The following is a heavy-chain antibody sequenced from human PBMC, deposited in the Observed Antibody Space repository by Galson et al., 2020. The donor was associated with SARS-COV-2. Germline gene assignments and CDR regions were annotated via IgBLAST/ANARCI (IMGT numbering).Heavy chain of an antibody. J-gene: IGHJ6*02. D-gene: IGHD4-17*01. V-gene: IGHV4-61*01. CDR1: GGSVSSGSYY. CDR2: IYYSGST. CDR3: ARGGGYGDFSPVYYGMDV. Sequence: SETLSLTCTVSGGSVSSGSYYWSWIRQPPGKGLEWIGYIYYSGSTNYNPSLKSRVTISVDTSKNQFSLKLSSVTAADTAVYYCARGGGYGDFSPVYYGMDVWGQGTTVTVSS.